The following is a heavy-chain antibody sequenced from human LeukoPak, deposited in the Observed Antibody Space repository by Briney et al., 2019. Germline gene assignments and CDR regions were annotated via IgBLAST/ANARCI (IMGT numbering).Heavy chain of an antibody. Sequence: ASVKVSCKASGGTFSSYAISWVRQAPGQGLEWMGGIIPIFGTANYAQKFQGRVTITTDESTSTAYMELSSLRSEVTAVYYCASLTLPAAISGYYYYYMDVWGKGTTVTVSS. J-gene: IGHJ6*03. V-gene: IGHV1-69*05. D-gene: IGHD2-2*01. CDR2: IIPIFGTA. CDR1: GGTFSSYA. CDR3: ASLTLPAAISGYYYYYMDV.